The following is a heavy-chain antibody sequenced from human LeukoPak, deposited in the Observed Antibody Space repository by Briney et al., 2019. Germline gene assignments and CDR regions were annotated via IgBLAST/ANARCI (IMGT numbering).Heavy chain of an antibody. CDR2: ISSGGSTI. D-gene: IGHD3-10*01. CDR3: AREGRGLGDDSGSGSNR. J-gene: IGHJ4*02. Sequence: PGGSLRLSCAASGFTFSSYRMNWVRQAPGKGLEWVSYISSGGSTIYYADSVKGRFTISTDKAQNSLYLQMNSLRDADTAVYYCAREGRGLGDDSGSGSNRGGQGTLVTV. CDR1: GFTFSSYR. V-gene: IGHV3-48*02.